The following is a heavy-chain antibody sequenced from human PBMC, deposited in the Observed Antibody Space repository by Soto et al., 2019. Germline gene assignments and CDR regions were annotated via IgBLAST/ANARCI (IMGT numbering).Heavy chain of an antibody. J-gene: IGHJ5*02. Sequence: QVQLVQSGAEVKKPGSSVKVSCKASGGTFSSYAISWVRQAPGQGLEWMGGIIPIFGTANYAQKFQGRVTITADESTSTAYMELSSLRSEDTAVYYCARGGATVTTSWFDLWGPGTLVTVSS. V-gene: IGHV1-69*01. CDR1: GGTFSSYA. D-gene: IGHD4-4*01. CDR3: ARGGATVTTSWFDL. CDR2: IIPIFGTA.